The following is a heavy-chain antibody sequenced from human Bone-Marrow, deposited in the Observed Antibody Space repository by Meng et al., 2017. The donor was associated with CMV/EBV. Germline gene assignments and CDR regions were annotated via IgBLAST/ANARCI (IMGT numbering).Heavy chain of an antibody. V-gene: IGHV4-59*12. J-gene: IGHJ5*02. CDR1: GGSISSYY. CDR2: IHYGVGT. Sequence: SETLSLTCTVSGGSISSYYWSWIRQPPGKGLEWIGSIHYGVGTYQNPSLKSRVTISVDTSKNQFSLKVTSTTAADTAVYYCVSGYGWFDPWGQGTLVTVSS. D-gene: IGHD5-12*01. CDR3: VSGYGWFDP.